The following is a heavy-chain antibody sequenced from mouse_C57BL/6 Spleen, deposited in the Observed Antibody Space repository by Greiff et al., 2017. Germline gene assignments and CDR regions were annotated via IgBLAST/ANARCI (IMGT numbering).Heavy chain of an antibody. V-gene: IGHV1-54*01. CDR2: INPGSGGT. J-gene: IGHJ2*01. Sequence: VQLQQSGAELVRPGTSVKVSCKASGYAFTNYLIEWVKQRPGQGLEWIGVINPGSGGTNYNEKFKGKATLTADKSSSTAYMQLSSLTSEDSAVYFCARSNSHFDYWGQGTTLTVSS. CDR1: GYAFTNYL. CDR3: ARSNSHFDY.